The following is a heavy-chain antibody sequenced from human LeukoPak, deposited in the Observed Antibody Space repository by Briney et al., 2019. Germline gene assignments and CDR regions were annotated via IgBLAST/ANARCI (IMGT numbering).Heavy chain of an antibody. Sequence: PSETLSLTCAVYGGSFSGYYRSWIRQPPGKGLEWIGEINHSGSTNYNPSLKSRVTISVDTSKNQFSLKLSSVTAADTAVYYCARGLLGSGGDYWGQGTLVTVSS. CDR3: ARGLLGSGGDY. V-gene: IGHV4-34*01. J-gene: IGHJ4*02. CDR2: INHSGST. D-gene: IGHD6-19*01. CDR1: GGSFSGYY.